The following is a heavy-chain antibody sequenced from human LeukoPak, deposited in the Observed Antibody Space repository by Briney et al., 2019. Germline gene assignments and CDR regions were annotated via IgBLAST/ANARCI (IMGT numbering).Heavy chain of an antibody. D-gene: IGHD3-10*01. CDR3: ARVDYYYAFDI. J-gene: IGHJ3*02. CDR2: IYYSGST. Sequence: SETLSLTCTVSGGSISSYYWSWIRQPPGKGLEWIGYIYYSGSTNYNSSLKSRVTISVDTSKNQFSLKLSSVTAADTAVYYCARVDYYYAFDIWGQGTMVTVSS. V-gene: IGHV4-59*01. CDR1: GGSISSYY.